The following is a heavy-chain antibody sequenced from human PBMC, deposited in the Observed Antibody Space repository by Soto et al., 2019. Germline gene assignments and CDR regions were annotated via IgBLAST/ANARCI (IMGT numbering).Heavy chain of an antibody. J-gene: IGHJ4*02. CDR2: MNPNSGNT. Sequence: ASVKVSCKASGYTFTSYDINWVRQATGQGLEWMGWMNPNSGNTGYAQKFQGRVTMTRNASISTAYMELSSLRSEDTAVYYCARIPTMVRGVIKGGTIRRDYWGQGTLVTVSS. D-gene: IGHD3-10*01. CDR1: GYTFTSYD. V-gene: IGHV1-8*01. CDR3: ARIPTMVRGVIKGGTIRRDY.